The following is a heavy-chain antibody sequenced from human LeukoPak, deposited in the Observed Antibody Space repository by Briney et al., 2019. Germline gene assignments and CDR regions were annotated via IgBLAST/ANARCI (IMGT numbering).Heavy chain of an antibody. CDR3: AKDVKAGSWGDYYYYYMDV. V-gene: IGHV3-30*02. D-gene: IGHD1-14*01. Sequence: GGSLRLSCAASGFTFNSYSMNWVRQAPGKGLEWVAFIRYDGSNKYYADSVNGRFVISRDNSKNTLYLYMNSLRAEDTAVYYCAKDVKAGSWGDYYYYYMDVWGKGTTVTISS. J-gene: IGHJ6*03. CDR2: IRYDGSNK. CDR1: GFTFNSYS.